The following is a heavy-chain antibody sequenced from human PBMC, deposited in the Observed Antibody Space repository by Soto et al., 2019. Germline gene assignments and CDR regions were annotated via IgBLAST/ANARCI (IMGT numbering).Heavy chain of an antibody. Sequence: AASVKVSCKASVCTFSSYAVSRVRLAPGQGLEWIGGIIPIFGTANYAQKFQGRVTITADESTSTAYMELGSLRSEYTAVYDCAGLAAAGRDPWGQGTLVTVSS. D-gene: IGHD6-13*01. CDR1: VCTFSSYA. CDR3: AGLAAAGRDP. V-gene: IGHV1-69*13. J-gene: IGHJ5*01. CDR2: IIPIFGTA.